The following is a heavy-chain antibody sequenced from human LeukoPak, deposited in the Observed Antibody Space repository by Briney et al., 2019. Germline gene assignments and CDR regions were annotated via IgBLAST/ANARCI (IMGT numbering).Heavy chain of an antibody. J-gene: IGHJ4*02. V-gene: IGHV3-43*02. CDR3: VKDIEGATG. CDR2: ISGDGGAT. CDR1: GFTFDDYA. Sequence: HPGESLRLSCAGSGFTFDDYAMHWVRQAPGKGLEWVSFISGDGGATFYADSVKGRFTISRDNSKNSLYLHLNSLRTEDSALYYCVKDIEGATGWGQGTLVTVSS.